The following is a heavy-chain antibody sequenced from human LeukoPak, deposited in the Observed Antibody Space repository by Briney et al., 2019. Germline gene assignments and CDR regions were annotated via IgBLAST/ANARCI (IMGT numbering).Heavy chain of an antibody. CDR1: GYTFTGYY. D-gene: IGHD2-15*01. CDR2: INPNSGGT. V-gene: IGHV1-2*02. J-gene: IGHJ6*02. Sequence: GASVKVSCKASGYTFTGYYMHWVRQAPGQGLEWMGWINPNSGGTNYAQKFQGRVTMTRDTSISTAYMELSRLRSDDTAVYYCARDGVVVAPFYYYYGMDVRGQGTTVTVSS. CDR3: ARDGVVVAPFYYYYGMDV.